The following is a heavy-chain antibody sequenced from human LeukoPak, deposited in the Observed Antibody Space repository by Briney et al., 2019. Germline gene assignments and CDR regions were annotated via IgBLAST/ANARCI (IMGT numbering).Heavy chain of an antibody. CDR1: GFTFSNYW. CDR2: IKQDGSEK. J-gene: IGHJ6*04. CDR3: ARDLDV. Sequence: GGSLRLSCVASGFTFSNYWMHWVRQPPGKGLEWVGTIKQDGSEKYYVDSVKGRFTISRDNPKNSLYLQMNSLRVEDTAVYYCARDLDVWGEGTTVIVSS. V-gene: IGHV3-7*01.